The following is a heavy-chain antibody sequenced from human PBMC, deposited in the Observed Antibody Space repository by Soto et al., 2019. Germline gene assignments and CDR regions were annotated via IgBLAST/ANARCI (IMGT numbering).Heavy chain of an antibody. V-gene: IGHV4-31*02. CDR1: CGSINSGGYY. CDR2: IADFGYT. Sequence: SETLSLTCTVSCGSINSGGYYWTWLRQHPGKGLEWLGYIADFGYTFYNPSLQSRVILSMDTSKSQFSLKLSSATAADTAVYFCARKQAGFFYGIDYWGQGTLVTVSS. D-gene: IGHD3-3*01. J-gene: IGHJ4*02. CDR3: ARKQAGFFYGIDY.